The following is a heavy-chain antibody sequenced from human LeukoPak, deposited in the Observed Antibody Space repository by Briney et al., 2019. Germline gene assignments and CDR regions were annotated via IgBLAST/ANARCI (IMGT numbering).Heavy chain of an antibody. J-gene: IGHJ4*02. V-gene: IGHV1-69*04. D-gene: IGHD3-10*01. CDR3: ARYRAYYGSGSYFDY. CDR2: IIPILGIA. CDR1: GGTFSSYA. Sequence: SVKVSCKASGGTFSSYAISWVRQAPGQGLEWMGRIIPILGIANYAQKFQGRVTITADKSTSTAYMELSSLRSEDTAEYYCARYRAYYGSGSYFDYWGQGTLVTVSS.